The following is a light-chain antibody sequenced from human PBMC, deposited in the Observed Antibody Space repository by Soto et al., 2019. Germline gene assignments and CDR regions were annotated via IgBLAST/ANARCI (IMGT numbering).Light chain of an antibody. CDR2: DAS. CDR1: QSLSGY. V-gene: IGKV3-20*01. Sequence: EIVLTQSPATLSLSLVESATLSCMASQSLSGYLAWYQQKPGQAPRLLIYDASHRATGIPARFTGSGSGTDFTLTISRLEPEDFAVYYCQQYGSSPRTFGQGTKVDI. CDR3: QQYGSSPRT. J-gene: IGKJ1*01.